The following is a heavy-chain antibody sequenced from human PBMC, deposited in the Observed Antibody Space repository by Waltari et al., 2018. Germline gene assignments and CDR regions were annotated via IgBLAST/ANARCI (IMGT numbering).Heavy chain of an antibody. D-gene: IGHD1-7*01. Sequence: QVQLVQSGAEVKKPGASVKVSCKVSGYTLTDLSMHWVRQAPGKGLEWMGGFEPEDGETIYAQKCQGRVTVTEDTATGTAYMELGSLRSEDTAVYYCASQLPAPYYFDYWGQGTLVTVSS. CDR2: FEPEDGET. J-gene: IGHJ4*02. CDR1: GYTLTDLS. CDR3: ASQLPAPYYFDY. V-gene: IGHV1-24*01.